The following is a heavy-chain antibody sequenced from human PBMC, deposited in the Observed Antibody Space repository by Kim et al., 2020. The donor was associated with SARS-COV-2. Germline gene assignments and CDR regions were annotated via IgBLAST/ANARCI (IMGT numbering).Heavy chain of an antibody. CDR1: GFTFSRHW. V-gene: IGHV3-7*01. Sequence: GGSLRLSCEASGFTFSRHWMSWVRQAPGKGLEWVANIRHDGIEKFYLDSVKDRFTISRDNAKSSLYLQMSSLRVEDTGVYYCGRMDHYDSTPVGYWGQGTLVTVSS. CDR3: GRMDHYDSTPVGY. D-gene: IGHD3-22*01. J-gene: IGHJ4*02. CDR2: IRHDGIEK.